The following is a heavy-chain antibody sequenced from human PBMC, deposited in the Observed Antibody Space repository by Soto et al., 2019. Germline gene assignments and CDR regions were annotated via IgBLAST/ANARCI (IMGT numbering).Heavy chain of an antibody. Sequence: QVQLQESGPGLVKPSETLSLTCTVSGGSISTYYWSWIRQPAGKGLEWIGRIYTSGSTNYNPSLKSRVTMSVDTFKTQFSLKLSSVTAADTAVYYCARDLVTVSGAFDIWAQGTMVTVSS. CDR2: IYTSGST. J-gene: IGHJ3*02. V-gene: IGHV4-4*07. CDR1: GGSISTYY. CDR3: ARDLVTVSGAFDI. D-gene: IGHD4-17*01.